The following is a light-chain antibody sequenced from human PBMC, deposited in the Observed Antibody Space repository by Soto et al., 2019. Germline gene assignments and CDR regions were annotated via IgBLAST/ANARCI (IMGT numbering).Light chain of an antibody. CDR3: QQYGGSVQT. Sequence: EIVLTQFPGTLSLSPGERATLSCRASQSVGSNYLAWYQQRPGQPPNLLIFGASHRAPDIPDRFSGSGSGTDFTLTITRLEPEDFAVYDCQQYGGSVQTFGQGTKVEIK. CDR1: QSVGSNY. CDR2: GAS. J-gene: IGKJ1*01. V-gene: IGKV3-20*01.